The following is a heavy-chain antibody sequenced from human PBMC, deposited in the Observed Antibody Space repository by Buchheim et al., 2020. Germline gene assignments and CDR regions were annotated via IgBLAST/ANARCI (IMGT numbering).Heavy chain of an antibody. CDR2: IKQDGSER. D-gene: IGHD6-13*01. V-gene: IGHV3-7*04. J-gene: IGHJ4*02. Sequence: EVQLEESGGGLVQPGGSLRLSCEASGFSFNNYWMSWVRQAPGKGLEWVANIKQDGSERYYVDSVRGRFTISRDKDKNSIYLQMNTLRAEDTAVYYCAREASYSSSWSFDYWGQGTL. CDR1: GFSFNNYW. CDR3: AREASYSSSWSFDY.